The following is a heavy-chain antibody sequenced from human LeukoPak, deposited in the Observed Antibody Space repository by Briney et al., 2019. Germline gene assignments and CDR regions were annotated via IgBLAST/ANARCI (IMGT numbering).Heavy chain of an antibody. D-gene: IGHD3-22*01. Sequence: SETLSLTCTVSGASISANHHYWAWVRQPPGKGLEWIGTIFSSGTAYYNPSLRTRVSISVDTSKNEFSLRLSAVTAADTGLYYCARIIRTAGYYSNPKSGSFDLWGQGILVTVSS. V-gene: IGHV4-39*01. CDR1: GASISANHHY. CDR3: ARIIRTAGYYSNPKSGSFDL. J-gene: IGHJ5*02. CDR2: IFSSGTA.